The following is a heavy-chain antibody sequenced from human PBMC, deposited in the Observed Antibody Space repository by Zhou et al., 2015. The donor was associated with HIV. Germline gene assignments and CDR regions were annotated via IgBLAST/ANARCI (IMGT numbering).Heavy chain of an antibody. V-gene: IGHV1-8*01. CDR1: GYTLDSPD. CDR3: ARYRPGRAFEI. D-gene: IGHD1-14*01. Sequence: QVQLVQSGAEVKNPGASVKVSCKAPGYTLDSPDINWVRQAPGQGLEWLGWMNTVGDTGYEKKFQGRLTITRDTSISTTYIELYSLTSEDTAVYYCARYRPGRAFEIWGQGTKVTVSS. CDR2: MNTVGDT. J-gene: IGHJ3*02.